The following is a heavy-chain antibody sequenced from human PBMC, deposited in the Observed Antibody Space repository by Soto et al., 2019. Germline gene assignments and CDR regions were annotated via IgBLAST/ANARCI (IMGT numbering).Heavy chain of an antibody. Sequence: PGGSLRLSCAASGFTFSSYAMSWVRQAPGKGLEWVSAISGSGGSTYYADSVKGRFTISRDNSKNTLYLQMNSLRAEDTAVYYCAIDSGYDILTGYYFXDYWGQGTLVTV. J-gene: IGHJ4*02. V-gene: IGHV3-23*01. CDR2: ISGSGGST. CDR1: GFTFSSYA. D-gene: IGHD3-9*01. CDR3: AIDSGYDILTGYYFXDY.